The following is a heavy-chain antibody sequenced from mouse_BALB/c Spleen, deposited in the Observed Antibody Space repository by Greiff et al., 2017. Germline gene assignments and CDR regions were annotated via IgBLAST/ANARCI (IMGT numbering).Heavy chain of an antibody. D-gene: IGHD1-1*01. Sequence: EVMLVESGGGLVKPGGSLKLSCAASGFAFSSYDMSWVRQTPEKRLEWVAYISSGGGSTYYPDTVKGRFTISRDNAKNTLYLQMSSLKSEYTAMYYCAREGNYDGSSSFADWGQGTLVTVSA. V-gene: IGHV5-12-1*01. CDR2: ISSGGGST. J-gene: IGHJ3*01. CDR3: AREGNYDGSSSFAD. CDR1: GFAFSSYD.